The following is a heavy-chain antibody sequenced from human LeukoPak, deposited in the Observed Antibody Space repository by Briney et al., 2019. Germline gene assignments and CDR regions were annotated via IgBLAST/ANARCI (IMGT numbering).Heavy chain of an antibody. J-gene: IGHJ4*02. D-gene: IGHD4-11*01. CDR2: LKTDGSRT. V-gene: IGHV3-74*01. CDR1: GFTFNQYW. Sequence: GGSLRLSCAASGFTFNQYWMHWVRQAPGAGLEWVSRLKTDGSRTNYADSVKGRFTISRDNARNTVYLQMNSLRAEDTAVYYCSRDHPGSNSLDYWGQGTLVTVPS. CDR3: SRDHPGSNSLDY.